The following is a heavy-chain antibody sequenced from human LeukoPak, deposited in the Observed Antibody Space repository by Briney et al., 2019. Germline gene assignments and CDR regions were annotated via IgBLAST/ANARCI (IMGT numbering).Heavy chain of an antibody. Sequence: SVKVSCKASGGTFSSYAISWVRQAPGQGLEWMGRIIPIFGTANYAQKFQGRVTITTDESTSTAYMELSSLRSEDTAVYYCARVGCSSTSCYDTLWFDPWGQGTLVTVSS. CDR1: GGTFSSYA. CDR3: ARVGCSSTSCYDTLWFDP. D-gene: IGHD2-2*01. CDR2: IIPIFGTA. J-gene: IGHJ5*02. V-gene: IGHV1-69*05.